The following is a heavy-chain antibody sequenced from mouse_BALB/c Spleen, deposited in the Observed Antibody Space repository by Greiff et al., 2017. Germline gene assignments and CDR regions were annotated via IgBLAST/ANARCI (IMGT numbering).Heavy chain of an antibody. CDR1: GFTFSSFG. Sequence: EVKVVESGGGLVQPGGSRKLSCAASGFTFSSFGMHWVRQAPEKGLEWVAYISSGSSTIYYADTVKGRFTISRDNPKNTLFLQMTSLRSEDTAMYYCARSVYYGYVGFAYWGQGTLVTVSA. V-gene: IGHV5-17*02. J-gene: IGHJ3*01. CDR2: ISSGSSTI. CDR3: ARSVYYGYVGFAY. D-gene: IGHD1-2*01.